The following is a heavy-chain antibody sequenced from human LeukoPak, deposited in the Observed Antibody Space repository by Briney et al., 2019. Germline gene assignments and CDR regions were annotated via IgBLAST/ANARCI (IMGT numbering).Heavy chain of an antibody. D-gene: IGHD3-9*01. CDR2: ISSSSSYT. Sequence: GGSLRLSCAASGFTFSSYGMHWVRQAPGKGLEWVSYISSSSSYTNYADSVKGRFTISRDNAKNSLYLQMNSLRAEDTAVYYCARTNYDILTGPFYGMDVWGKGTTVTVSS. V-gene: IGHV3-21*05. CDR3: ARTNYDILTGPFYGMDV. CDR1: GFTFSSYG. J-gene: IGHJ6*04.